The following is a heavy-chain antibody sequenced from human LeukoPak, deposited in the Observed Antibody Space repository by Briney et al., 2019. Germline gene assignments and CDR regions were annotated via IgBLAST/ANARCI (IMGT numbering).Heavy chain of an antibody. J-gene: IGHJ4*02. CDR2: ISGSGGST. V-gene: IGHV3-23*01. D-gene: IGHD6-19*01. CDR1: GFTFSSYA. Sequence: PGGSLRLSCAASGFTFSSYAMSWVRQAPGKGLEWVSAISGSGGSTYYADSVKGRFTISRDNSKNTLYLQMNSLRAEDTAVYYCAKDGEQWLFTRLDYWGQGTLVTVSS. CDR3: AKDGEQWLFTRLDY.